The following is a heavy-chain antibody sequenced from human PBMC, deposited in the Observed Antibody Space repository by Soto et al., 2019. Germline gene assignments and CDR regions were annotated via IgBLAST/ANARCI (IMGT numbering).Heavy chain of an antibody. Sequence: QVQLVQSGTEVKKPGSSVKVSCKASGGTFRSNAISWVRQAPGQGLEWMGGLIPIFGTTNYAQKFQGRVTITADESASTAYMELSSLRSDDTAVYYCPSLPSFYYGSGYGMDVWGQGTTVTVSS. CDR3: PSLPSFYYGSGYGMDV. CDR2: LIPIFGTT. CDR1: GGTFRSNA. V-gene: IGHV1-69*01. D-gene: IGHD3-10*01. J-gene: IGHJ6*02.